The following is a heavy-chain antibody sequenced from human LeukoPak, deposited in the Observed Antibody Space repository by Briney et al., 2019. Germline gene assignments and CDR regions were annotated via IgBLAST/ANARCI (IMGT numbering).Heavy chain of an antibody. J-gene: IGHJ4*02. CDR2: FSYDGSTK. Sequence: GGSLRLSCAAPGFTFSTYAMHWVRQAPGKGLQGVALFSYDGSTKYYADSVKGRFTISRDNAKNSPYLQMNSLRAEDTAIYYCARDWVVDSNYGYYFAYWGQGTLVTVSS. D-gene: IGHD4-11*01. V-gene: IGHV3-30-3*01. CDR3: ARDWVVDSNYGYYFAY. CDR1: GFTFSTYA.